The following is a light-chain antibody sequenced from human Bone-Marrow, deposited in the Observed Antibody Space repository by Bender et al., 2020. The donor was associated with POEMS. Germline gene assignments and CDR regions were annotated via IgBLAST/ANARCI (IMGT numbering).Light chain of an antibody. CDR3: AVWDDSLNGWV. J-gene: IGLJ3*02. CDR1: SSNIGAHA. CDR2: SSH. V-gene: IGLV1-44*01. Sequence: QSVLTQPPSASGTPGQRVTISCSGGSSNIGAHAVNWYQHLPGTAPKLLIYSSHRRPSEVPDRFSGSRSGTSASLAISGLQSEDAVDYYCAVWDDSLNGWVFGGGTKLTVL.